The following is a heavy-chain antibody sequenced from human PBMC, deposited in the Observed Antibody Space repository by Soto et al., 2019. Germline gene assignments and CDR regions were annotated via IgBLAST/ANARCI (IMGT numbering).Heavy chain of an antibody. Sequence: EVQLVESGGGLVQPGGSLRLSCAASGFTFSSYWMHWVRQAPGKGLVWVSRINSDGSTTNYADPVKGRFTISRDNAKNTLYLQMNSLRADDTAVYYCARVPTGGYDWNWGQGTLVTVSS. J-gene: IGHJ4*02. CDR3: ARVPTGGYDWN. V-gene: IGHV3-74*01. CDR1: GFTFSSYW. CDR2: INSDGSTT. D-gene: IGHD5-12*01.